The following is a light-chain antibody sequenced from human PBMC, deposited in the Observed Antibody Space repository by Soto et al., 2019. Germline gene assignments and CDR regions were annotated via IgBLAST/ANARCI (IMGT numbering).Light chain of an antibody. V-gene: IGLV4-69*01. Sequence: QLVLTQSPSASASLGASVKLTCTLSSGHSSYAIAWHQLLPEKGPRFLMKLTSDGSHSKGDGIPDRFSGSSSGAERYLTISSLQSEDEADYYCQTWGTGINWVFGGGTQLTVL. J-gene: IGLJ3*02. CDR3: QTWGTGINWV. CDR1: SGHSSYA. CDR2: LTSDGSH.